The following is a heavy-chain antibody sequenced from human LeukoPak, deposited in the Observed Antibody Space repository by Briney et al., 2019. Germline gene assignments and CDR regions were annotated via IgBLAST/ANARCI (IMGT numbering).Heavy chain of an antibody. CDR1: GFTFDDYA. D-gene: IGHD3-22*01. V-gene: IGHV3-9*01. Sequence: GGSLRLSCAASGFTFDDYAMHWVRQAPGKGLGWVSGISWNSGSIGYADSVKGRFTISRDNAKNSLYLQMNSLRAEDTALYYCAKDLASPCYYDSSGYLNWGQGTLVTVSS. CDR2: ISWNSGSI. CDR3: AKDLASPCYYDSSGYLN. J-gene: IGHJ4*02.